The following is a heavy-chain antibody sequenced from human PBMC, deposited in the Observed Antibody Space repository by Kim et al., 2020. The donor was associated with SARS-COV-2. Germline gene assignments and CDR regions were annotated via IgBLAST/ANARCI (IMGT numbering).Heavy chain of an antibody. D-gene: IGHD1-26*01. Sequence: YSPSFQGKVTISADKSISTAYLQWSSLKASDTAMYYCARLEWELLWAFDYWGQGTLVTVSS. V-gene: IGHV5-51*01. J-gene: IGHJ4*02. CDR3: ARLEWELLWAFDY.